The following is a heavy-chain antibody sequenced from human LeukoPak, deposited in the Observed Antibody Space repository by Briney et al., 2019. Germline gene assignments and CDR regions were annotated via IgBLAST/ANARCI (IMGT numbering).Heavy chain of an antibody. Sequence: PGGSLRLSCAASGFTFSSYEMHWVRQAPGKGLEWVSYISSSGSTIYYADSVRGRFTISRDNAKNSLYLQMNSLRAEDTAVYYCARGRYGSGSHYYFDYWGQGTLVTVSS. J-gene: IGHJ4*02. D-gene: IGHD3-10*01. CDR2: ISSSGSTI. CDR3: ARGRYGSGSHYYFDY. CDR1: GFTFSSYE. V-gene: IGHV3-48*03.